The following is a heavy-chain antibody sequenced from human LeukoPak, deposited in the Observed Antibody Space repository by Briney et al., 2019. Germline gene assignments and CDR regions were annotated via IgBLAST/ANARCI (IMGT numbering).Heavy chain of an antibody. Sequence: SETLSLTCTVSGDPITLYYWNWIRQVPGKGLEWIGHIHDSGTTHYNPSLKSRATISVDTSKNQLSVKLNSVTAADTAVYYCARRVVSAAPSTQSNWLDPWGQGALVTVSS. D-gene: IGHD2-15*01. CDR1: GDPITLYY. V-gene: IGHV4-59*01. CDR2: IHDSGTT. J-gene: IGHJ5*02. CDR3: ARRVVSAAPSTQSNWLDP.